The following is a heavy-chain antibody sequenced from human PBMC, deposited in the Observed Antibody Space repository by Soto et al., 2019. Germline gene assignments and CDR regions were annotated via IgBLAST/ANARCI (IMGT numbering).Heavy chain of an antibody. CDR2: MNPVSGDT. CDR1: GYSFTNNY. CDR3: ARMATFGSLNWFDP. D-gene: IGHD3-16*01. J-gene: IGHJ5*02. V-gene: IGHV1-8*01. Sequence: ASVKVSCKSSGYSFTNNYGSWVPQSTGQGLEWMVWMNPVSGDTVYSQKFQGIDTMTRDISIATAYMELSSLRSDDTAIYYCARMATFGSLNWFDPWGQGTLVTVSP.